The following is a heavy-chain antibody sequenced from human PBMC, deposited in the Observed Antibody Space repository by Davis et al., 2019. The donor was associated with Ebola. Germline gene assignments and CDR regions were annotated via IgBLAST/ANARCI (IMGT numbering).Heavy chain of an antibody. CDR1: GFTFSNAW. CDR2: IKQDGSEK. Sequence: GGSLRLSCAASGFTFSNAWMSWVRQAPGKGLEWVANIKQDGSEKYYADSVKGRFTISRDNSKNTLYLQMNSLRAEDTAVYYCAKDLTFWRGCMDVWGQGTTVTVSS. V-gene: IGHV3-7*01. CDR3: AKDLTFWRGCMDV. J-gene: IGHJ6*02. D-gene: IGHD3-3*01.